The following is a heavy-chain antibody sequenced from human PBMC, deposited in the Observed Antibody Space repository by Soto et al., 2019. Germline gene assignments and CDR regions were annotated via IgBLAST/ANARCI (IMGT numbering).Heavy chain of an antibody. J-gene: IGHJ6*02. CDR3: ARVVGGCSGGSCYSVNWYYYYGMDV. Sequence: SETLSLTCTVSGGSISSYYWSWIRQPAGKGLEWIGRIYTSGSTNYNPSLKSRVTMSVDTSKNQFSLKLSSVTAADTAVYYCARVVGGCSGGSCYSVNWYYYYGMDVWGPGTTVTV. D-gene: IGHD2-15*01. CDR2: IYTSGST. V-gene: IGHV4-4*07. CDR1: GGSISSYY.